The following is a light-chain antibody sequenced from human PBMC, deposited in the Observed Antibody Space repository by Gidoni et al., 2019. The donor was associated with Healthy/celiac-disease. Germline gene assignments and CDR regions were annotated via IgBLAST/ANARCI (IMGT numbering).Light chain of an antibody. Sequence: EIVLTQSPATLSLSPGERATLSCSASQSVSSYLAWYQQKPGQAPRLLIYEASNRATGIPARFSGSGSGTDFTLTISSLEAEDFAVYYCQQRSNWPPLTFGGGTKVEIK. J-gene: IGKJ4*01. V-gene: IGKV3-11*01. CDR1: QSVSSY. CDR2: EAS. CDR3: QQRSNWPPLT.